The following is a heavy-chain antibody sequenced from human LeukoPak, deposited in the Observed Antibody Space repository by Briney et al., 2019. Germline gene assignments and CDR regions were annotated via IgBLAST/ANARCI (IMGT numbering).Heavy chain of an antibody. Sequence: GGSLRLSCAASGFTFSSYAMHWVRQAPGKGLEWVAVISYDGSNKYYADSVKGRFTISRDNSKNTLYLQMNSLRAEDTAVYYCARGIKDLFDYWGQGTLVTVSS. J-gene: IGHJ4*02. CDR2: ISYDGSNK. CDR1: GFTFSSYA. D-gene: IGHD1-14*01. V-gene: IGHV3-30-3*01. CDR3: ARGIKDLFDY.